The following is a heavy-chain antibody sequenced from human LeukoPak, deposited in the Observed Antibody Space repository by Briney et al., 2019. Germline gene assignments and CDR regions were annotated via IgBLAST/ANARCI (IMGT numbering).Heavy chain of an antibody. CDR3: VKDTSSGWYGEFDY. D-gene: IGHD6-19*01. V-gene: IGHV3-64D*09. CDR1: VFTFRNYA. Sequence: GGSLRLSCSASVFTFRNYAMHWLRPAPGKGLEYVSAISSNGGSTYYAGSVKGRFTISRDNSKNTLYLQMSSLRAEDTAVYYCVKDTSSGWYGEFDYWGEGTLVSVP. CDR2: ISSNGGST. J-gene: IGHJ4*02.